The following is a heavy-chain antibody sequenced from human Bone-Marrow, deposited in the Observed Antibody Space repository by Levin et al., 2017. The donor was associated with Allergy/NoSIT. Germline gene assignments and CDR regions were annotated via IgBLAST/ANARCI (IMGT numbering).Heavy chain of an antibody. D-gene: IGHD3-16*02. CDR1: GFTFSDFY. CDR2: ISTSSTYT. CDR3: VSHYDYVWGSHRYTGVPVC. J-gene: IGHJ4*02. V-gene: IGHV3-11*03. Sequence: GESLKISCAASGFTFSDFYMSWIRQAPGKGLEWVSYISTSSTYTNYADSVKGRFTISRDNAQNSLYLQMNSLRAEDTAVYYCVSHYDYVWGSHRYTGVPVCWGQGTLVTVSS.